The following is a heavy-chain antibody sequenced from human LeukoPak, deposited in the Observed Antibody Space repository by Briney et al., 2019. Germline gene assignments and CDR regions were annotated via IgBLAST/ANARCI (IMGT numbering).Heavy chain of an antibody. CDR2: ISYSGTT. D-gene: IGHD2-2*01. CDR1: GGSINTDY. V-gene: IGHV4-59*01. Sequence: PSETLSLTCTVSGGSINTDYWSWIRQPPGKGLEWIGYISYSGTTNYIPSLKSRVTMSVDTSRNHFSLRLSSMTAADTAVYYCARPGYANSWVDSWGQGSLVTVSS. CDR3: ARPGYANSWVDS. J-gene: IGHJ5*01.